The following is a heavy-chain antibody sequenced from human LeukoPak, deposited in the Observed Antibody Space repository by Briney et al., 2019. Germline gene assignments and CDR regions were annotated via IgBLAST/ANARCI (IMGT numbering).Heavy chain of an antibody. CDR2: ISSSGSSI. CDR3: ATSFIGSPGTFDY. CDR1: GFTFSDYY. D-gene: IGHD6-13*01. J-gene: IGHJ4*02. Sequence: GGSLRLSCAASGFTFSDYYMNWIRQAPGKGLARISYISSSGSSIYQADSVKGRFTISRDNAKNSLSLQMDSLRAEDTAVYYCATSFIGSPGTFDYWGRGTLVTVSS. V-gene: IGHV3-11*04.